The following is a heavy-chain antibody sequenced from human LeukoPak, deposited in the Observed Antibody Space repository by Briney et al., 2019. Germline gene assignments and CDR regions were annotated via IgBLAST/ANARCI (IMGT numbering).Heavy chain of an antibody. CDR3: ARDGYCTNGVCSYNWFDP. CDR2: ISAYNGNT. CDR1: GYTFTSYY. Sequence: ASVTVSCKASGYTFTSYYMHWVRQAPGQGLEWMGWISAYNGNTNYAQKLQGRVTMTTDTSTSTAYMELRSLRSDDTAVYYCARDGYCTNGVCSYNWFDPWGQGTLVTVSS. J-gene: IGHJ5*02. D-gene: IGHD2-8*01. V-gene: IGHV1-18*04.